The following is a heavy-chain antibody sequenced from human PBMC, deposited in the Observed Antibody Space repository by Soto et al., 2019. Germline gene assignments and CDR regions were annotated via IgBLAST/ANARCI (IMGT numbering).Heavy chain of an antibody. D-gene: IGHD3-16*02. CDR3: ARDIPPDYIWGSYRRPEYFQH. CDR2: ISSSSSTT. V-gene: IGHV3-48*01. CDR1: GFTFSSYS. J-gene: IGHJ1*01. Sequence: GGSLRLSCAASGFTFSSYSMNWVRQAPGKGLEWVSYISSSSSTTYYADSVKGRFTISRDNAKNSLYLQMNSLRAEDTAVYYCARDIPPDYIWGSYRRPEYFQHWGQDTLVTVSS.